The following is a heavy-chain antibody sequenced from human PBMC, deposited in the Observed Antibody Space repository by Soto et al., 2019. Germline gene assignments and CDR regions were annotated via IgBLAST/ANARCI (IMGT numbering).Heavy chain of an antibody. CDR3: ARVSSGSSYCGGDCYDY. CDR2: IYYSGST. J-gene: IGHJ4*02. CDR1: GGSISSSSYY. D-gene: IGHD2-21*01. Sequence: SETLSLTCTVSGGSISSSSYYWGWIRQPPGKGLEWIGSIYYSGSTYYNPSLKSRVTISVDTSKNQFSLKLSSGTAADTAVYYCARVSSGSSYCGGDCYDYWGQGTLVTVSS. V-gene: IGHV4-39*07.